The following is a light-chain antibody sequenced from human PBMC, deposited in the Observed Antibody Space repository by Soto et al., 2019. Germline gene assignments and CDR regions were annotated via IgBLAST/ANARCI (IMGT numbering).Light chain of an antibody. Sequence: DIQLTQSPSFLSASVGDRVTITCRASQGISSYSAWHQQKPGKAPKLLIYAASTLQSGVPSRFSGSGSGTEFTLTISSLHPEDFATYYCQQLDIYPITFGGGTKVEIK. J-gene: IGKJ4*01. CDR1: QGISSY. CDR2: AAS. V-gene: IGKV1-9*01. CDR3: QQLDIYPIT.